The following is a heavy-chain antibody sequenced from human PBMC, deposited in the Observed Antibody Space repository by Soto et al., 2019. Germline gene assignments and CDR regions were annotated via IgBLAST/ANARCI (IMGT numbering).Heavy chain of an antibody. J-gene: IGHJ3*02. Sequence: SETLSLTCAVSSGSISSSNWWSWVRQPPGKGLEWIGEIYHSGSTNYNPSLKSRVTISVDKSKNQFSLKLSSVTAADTAVYYCARRVAGVLVGAFVIWGQGTMLTLSS. CDR1: SGSISSSNW. D-gene: IGHD6-19*01. CDR3: ARRVAGVLVGAFVI. CDR2: IYHSGST. V-gene: IGHV4-4*02.